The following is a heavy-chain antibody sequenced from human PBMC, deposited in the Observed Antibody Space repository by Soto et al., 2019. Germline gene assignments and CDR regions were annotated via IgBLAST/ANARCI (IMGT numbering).Heavy chain of an antibody. CDR2: MNPSSGNT. Sequence: ASVKVSCKASGYTFTSYDINWVRRATGQGLEWMGWMNPSSGNTGYAQKFQGRVTMTRNTSISTAYMELSSLRSEDTAVYYCARGRRVRGVIIRADYYYYYMVFWGKGTTVTVSS. CDR1: GYTFTSYD. D-gene: IGHD3-10*01. V-gene: IGHV1-8*01. J-gene: IGHJ6*03. CDR3: ARGRRVRGVIIRADYYYYYMVF.